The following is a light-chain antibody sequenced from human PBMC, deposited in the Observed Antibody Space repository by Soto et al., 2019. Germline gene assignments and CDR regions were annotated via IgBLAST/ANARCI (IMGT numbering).Light chain of an antibody. J-gene: IGLJ3*02. CDR3: VLYMGSGLSV. Sequence: QTVVTQEPSFSVSPGGTVTLTCGLSSGSVSTSYYPSWYQLTPGQAPRTLIYSTNSRSSGVPDRFSGSILGNKAALTITGAQADDESDCYCVLYMGSGLSVFGGGTQLTVL. V-gene: IGLV8-61*01. CDR2: STN. CDR1: SGSVSTSYY.